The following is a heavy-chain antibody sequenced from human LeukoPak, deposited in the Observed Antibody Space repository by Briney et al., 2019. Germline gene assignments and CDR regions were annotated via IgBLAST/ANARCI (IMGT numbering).Heavy chain of an antibody. J-gene: IGHJ1*01. D-gene: IGHD3-3*01. CDR3: ARGGYDFWSGYLTEYFQH. Sequence: PSETLSLTCAVYGGSFSGYYWSWIRQPPGKGLEWIGEINHSGSTNYNPSLKSRVTISVDTSKNQFSLKLSSVTAADTAVYYCARGGYDFWSGYLTEYFQHWGQGTLVTVSS. CDR1: GGSFSGYY. CDR2: INHSGST. V-gene: IGHV4-34*01.